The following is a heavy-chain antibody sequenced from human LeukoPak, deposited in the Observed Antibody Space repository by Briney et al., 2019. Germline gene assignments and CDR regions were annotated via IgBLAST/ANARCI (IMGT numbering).Heavy chain of an antibody. CDR1: GYSISSGYY. J-gene: IGHJ4*02. D-gene: IGHD1-26*01. V-gene: IGHV4-38-2*01. CDR2: IYHSGST. Sequence: SETLSLTCAVSGYSISSGYYWGWIRQPRGKGLEWIGSIYHSGSTYYNPSLKSRVTISVDTSKNQFSLKLSSVTAADTSVYYCARQKSGSYGLFDYWGQGTLVTVSS. CDR3: ARQKSGSYGLFDY.